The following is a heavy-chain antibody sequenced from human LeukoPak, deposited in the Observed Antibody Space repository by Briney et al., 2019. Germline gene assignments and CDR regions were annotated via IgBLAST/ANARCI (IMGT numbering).Heavy chain of an antibody. J-gene: IGHJ4*02. V-gene: IGHV3-53*01. Sequence: GGSLRLSCAASGFTFSIYAMSWVRQAPGKGLEWVSVIYSGGSTYYADSVKGRFTISRDNSKNTLYLQMNSLRAEDTAVYYCARGQWELPYYFDYWGQGILVTVSS. CDR3: ARGQWELPYYFDY. CDR1: GFTFSIYA. D-gene: IGHD1-26*01. CDR2: IYSGGST.